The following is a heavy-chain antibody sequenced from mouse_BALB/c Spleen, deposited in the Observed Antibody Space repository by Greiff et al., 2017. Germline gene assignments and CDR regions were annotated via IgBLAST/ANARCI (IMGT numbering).Heavy chain of an antibody. Sequence: EVQVVESGGGLVKLGGSLKLSCAASGFTFSSYYMSWVRQTPEKRLELVAAINSNGGSTYYPDTVKGRFTISRDNAKNTLYLQMSSLKSEDTALYYCARRGGNYVKAMDYWGQGTSVTVSS. D-gene: IGHD2-1*01. CDR2: INSNGGST. CDR1: GFTFSSYY. CDR3: ARRGGNYVKAMDY. J-gene: IGHJ4*01. V-gene: IGHV5-6-2*01.